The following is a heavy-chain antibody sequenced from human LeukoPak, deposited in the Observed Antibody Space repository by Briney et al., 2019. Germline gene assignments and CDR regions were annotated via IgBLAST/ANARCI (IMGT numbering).Heavy chain of an antibody. CDR1: GFTFSSCS. CDR2: ISSSSSTI. Sequence: PGGSLRLSCAASGFTFSSCSMNWVRQAPGKGLEWVSYISSSSSTIYYADSVKGRFTISRDNAKNSLYLQMNSLRDEDTAVYYCARVRYCSGGSCPYYFDYWGQGTLVTVSS. CDR3: ARVRYCSGGSCPYYFDY. J-gene: IGHJ4*02. D-gene: IGHD2-15*01. V-gene: IGHV3-48*02.